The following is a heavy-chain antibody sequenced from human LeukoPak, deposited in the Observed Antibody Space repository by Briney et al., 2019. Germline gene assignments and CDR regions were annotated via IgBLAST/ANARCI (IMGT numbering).Heavy chain of an antibody. Sequence: AGGSLRLSCAASGFTFSNYDMHWVRQAPGKGLEWVSAISSSSSYIYYADSIKGRFTISRDNAENSLYLQMNSLGAVDTAVYFCARGEEKATITALDSWGQGTLVTVSS. CDR2: ISSSSSYI. CDR1: GFTFSNYD. J-gene: IGHJ4*02. D-gene: IGHD5-24*01. CDR3: ARGEEKATITALDS. V-gene: IGHV3-21*01.